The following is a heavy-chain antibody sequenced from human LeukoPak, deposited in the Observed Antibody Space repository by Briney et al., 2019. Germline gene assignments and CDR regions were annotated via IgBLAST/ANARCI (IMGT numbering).Heavy chain of an antibody. CDR3: ARREGYSYGYRYFDY. D-gene: IGHD5-18*01. CDR1: GYIFTDYW. Sequence: GESLKMSCQASGYIFTDYWIGWVRQMPGKGLEWMAIIYCDGSKSTYSPSFQSQVTISVDKSTSTAYLQWNSLKASDTAMYYCARREGYSYGYRYFDYWGQGTLVTVSS. J-gene: IGHJ4*02. V-gene: IGHV5-51*01. CDR2: IYCDGSKS.